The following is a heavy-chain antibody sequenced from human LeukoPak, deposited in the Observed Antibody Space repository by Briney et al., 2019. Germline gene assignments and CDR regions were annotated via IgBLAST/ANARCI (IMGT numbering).Heavy chain of an antibody. J-gene: IGHJ4*02. CDR3: ARDVGRSGWFED. CDR2: TYYRSKWYN. V-gene: IGHV6-1*01. D-gene: IGHD6-19*01. CDR1: GDSVSSNNAA. Sequence: SQTLSVTCAISGDSVSSNNAAWNWIRQSPSRGLEWLGRTYYRSKWYNDYEVSMKGRITINPDTSKNQSSLQLNSVTPEDTAVYYCARDVGRSGWFEDWGQGTLVTVSS.